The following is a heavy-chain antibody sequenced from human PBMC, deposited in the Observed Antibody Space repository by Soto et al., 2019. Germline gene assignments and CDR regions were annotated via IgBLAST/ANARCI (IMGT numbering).Heavy chain of an antibody. CDR1: GGTFGSYA. Sequence: QVQLVQSGAEVKKPGSSVKVSCKASGGTFGSYAFSWVRQAPGQGLEWMGGIIPVSGAAHYAQKFQGRVTITADESTSTAYMELSGLSSQDTAVYYCATALGCRSTSCTLDYWGQGTRVIVSS. CDR2: IIPVSGAA. J-gene: IGHJ4*02. V-gene: IGHV1-69*01. CDR3: ATALGCRSTSCTLDY. D-gene: IGHD2-2*01.